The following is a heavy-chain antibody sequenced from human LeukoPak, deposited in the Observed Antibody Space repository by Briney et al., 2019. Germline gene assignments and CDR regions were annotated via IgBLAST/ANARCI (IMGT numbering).Heavy chain of an antibody. V-gene: IGHV3-23*01. CDR3: ASYSSSWYDNWFDP. CDR1: GFPFSSHG. D-gene: IGHD6-13*01. J-gene: IGHJ5*02. CDR2: IIGGGGST. Sequence: GTLRLSCAASGFPFSSHGMSWVRQAPGKGLEWVSGIIGGGGSTYYADSVKGRFTISRDNSKNTLYLQMNSLRAEDTAVYYCASYSSSWYDNWFDPWGQGTLVTVSS.